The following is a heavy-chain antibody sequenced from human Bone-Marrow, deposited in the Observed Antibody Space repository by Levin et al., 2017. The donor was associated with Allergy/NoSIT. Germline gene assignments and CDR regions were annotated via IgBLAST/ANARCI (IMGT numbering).Heavy chain of an antibody. Sequence: SGPTLVKPTQTLTLTCTFSGFSFTTDRAAVGWIRQPPGKALEWLALIYWDDDKRYRTALKSRLTITTDTSGAQVVLTMTDMGPEDTATYYCARSREGAYFTYWGQGTLVTVSA. J-gene: IGHJ4*02. CDR3: ARSREGAYFTY. D-gene: IGHD1-26*01. V-gene: IGHV2-5*02. CDR2: IYWDDDK. CDR1: GFSFTTDRAA.